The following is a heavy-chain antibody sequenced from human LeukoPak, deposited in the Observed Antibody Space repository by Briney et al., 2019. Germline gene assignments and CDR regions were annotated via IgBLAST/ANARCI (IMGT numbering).Heavy chain of an antibody. CDR2: IKRVGSST. J-gene: IGHJ4*02. V-gene: IGHV3-74*01. CDR3: ARAFQPMVRGVIPDY. Sequence: GGSVRLSGAASGFTFSIYWMHWVRQAPGKGLVGVSCIKRVGSSTRYADSVKGRYNISRDNAKNTLYLQMHSLRAEDTAVYYCARAFQPMVRGVIPDYWGQGTLVTVS. CDR1: GFTFSIYW. D-gene: IGHD3-10*01.